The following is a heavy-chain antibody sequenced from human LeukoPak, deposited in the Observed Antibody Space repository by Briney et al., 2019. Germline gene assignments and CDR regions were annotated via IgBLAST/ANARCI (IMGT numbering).Heavy chain of an antibody. CDR1: GGSISSAPYY. Sequence: SETLSLTCAVSGGSISSAPYYWSWIRQRPGKGLEWMGYISHSGNTYYNPSLKSRLNISADTSRNQFSLKLRSVTAADTALYFCAREGYYYDSSGPIDYWGQGTRVTVSS. D-gene: IGHD3-22*01. V-gene: IGHV4-31*11. J-gene: IGHJ4*02. CDR2: ISHSGNT. CDR3: AREGYYYDSSGPIDY.